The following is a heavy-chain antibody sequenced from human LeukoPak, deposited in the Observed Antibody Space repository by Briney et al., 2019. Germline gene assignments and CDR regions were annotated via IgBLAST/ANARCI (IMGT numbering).Heavy chain of an antibody. CDR1: GFTFSRYG. CDR3: AKDAQRGFDYSNSLQN. CDR2: IWSDGSDK. V-gene: IGHV3-33*06. Sequence: GGSLRLPCAASGFTFSRYGMHWVRQTPGAGLEWVAVIWSDGSDKYYAKSVKGRFTISRDNSKNSLFLQMNSLRAEDTAVYYCAKDAQRGFDYSNSLQNWGQGILVTVSS. D-gene: IGHD4-11*01. J-gene: IGHJ1*01.